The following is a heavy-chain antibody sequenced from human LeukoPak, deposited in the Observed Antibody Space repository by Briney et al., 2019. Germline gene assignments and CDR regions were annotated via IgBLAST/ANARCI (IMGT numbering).Heavy chain of an antibody. V-gene: IGHV3-30-3*01. CDR1: GFTFSSYA. CDR3: ASQYSSGYPIDY. CDR2: ISYDGSNK. Sequence: GGSLRLSCAASGFTFSSYAMHWVRQAPGKGLEWVAVISYDGSNKYHADSVKGRFTISRDNSKNTLYLQMNSLRAEDTAVYYCASQYSSGYPIDYWGQGTLVTVSS. D-gene: IGHD3-22*01. J-gene: IGHJ4*02.